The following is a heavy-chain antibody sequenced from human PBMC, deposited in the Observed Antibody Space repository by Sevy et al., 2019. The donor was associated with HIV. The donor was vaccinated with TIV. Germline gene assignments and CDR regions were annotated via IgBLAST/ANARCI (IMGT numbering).Heavy chain of an antibody. CDR1: GFDFSTYW. CDR2: IMGDGSRR. Sequence: GGSLRLSCAASGFDFSTYWMHWVRQAPGKGLVWVSRIMGDGSRRSHADSVKGRFTISRDNAKNTLYLQMNSLRAEDTALYFCARDPFGGYHFDHWGPGTLVTVSS. V-gene: IGHV3-74*01. CDR3: ARDPFGGYHFDH. D-gene: IGHD3-16*01. J-gene: IGHJ4*02.